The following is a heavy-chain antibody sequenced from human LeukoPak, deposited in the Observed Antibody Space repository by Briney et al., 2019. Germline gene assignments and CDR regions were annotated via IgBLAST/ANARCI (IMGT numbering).Heavy chain of an antibody. Sequence: ASVKVSCKASGGTFSSYAISWVRQAPGQGLEWMGRIIPIFGTANYAQKFQGRVTITTDESTSTAYMELSSLRSEDTAVYYCAGTRSGSYYYYFDYWGQGTLVTVFS. CDR2: IIPIFGTA. V-gene: IGHV1-69*05. CDR1: GGTFSSYA. D-gene: IGHD3-10*01. CDR3: AGTRSGSYYYYFDY. J-gene: IGHJ4*02.